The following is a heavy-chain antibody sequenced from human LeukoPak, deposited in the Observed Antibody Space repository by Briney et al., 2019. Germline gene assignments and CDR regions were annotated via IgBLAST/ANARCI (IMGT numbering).Heavy chain of an antibody. J-gene: IGHJ4*02. CDR3: ARGNLLDFWSGYQGYYFDY. CDR1: GFTFSSYG. CDR2: ISYDGSNK. V-gene: IGHV3-30*03. Sequence: GGSLRLSCAASGFTFSSYGMHWVRQAPGKGLEWVAVISYDGSNKYYADSVKGRFTISRDNSKNTLYLQMNSLRAEDTAVYYCARGNLLDFWSGYQGYYFDYWGQGTLVTVSS. D-gene: IGHD3-3*01.